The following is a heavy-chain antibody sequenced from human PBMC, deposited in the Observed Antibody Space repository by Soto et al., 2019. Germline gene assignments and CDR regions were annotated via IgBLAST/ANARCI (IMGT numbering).Heavy chain of an antibody. Sequence: LRLSCAASGLTVSSNYMSWIRQAPGKGLEWVSVIYSGGSTYYADSVEGRFTISRDNSKNTLYLQMNSLRAEDTAVYYCARARSGSYCGGDCYEFRGRLDAFDIWGQGTMVTVSS. V-gene: IGHV3-53*01. CDR3: ARARSGSYCGGDCYEFRGRLDAFDI. D-gene: IGHD2-21*02. J-gene: IGHJ3*02. CDR2: IYSGGST. CDR1: GLTVSSNY.